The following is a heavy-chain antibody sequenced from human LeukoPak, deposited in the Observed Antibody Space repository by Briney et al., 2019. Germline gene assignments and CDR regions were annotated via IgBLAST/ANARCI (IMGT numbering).Heavy chain of an antibody. J-gene: IGHJ5*02. CDR2: ISWNSGTI. Sequence: GGSLRLSCAASGFTFDNYAMNWVRQVPGKGLEWISLISWNSGTIGYADSVKGRFTISRDNANNFLYLQMNSLRAEDTALYYCARDWESYSSSSYWFDPWGQGTLVTVSS. D-gene: IGHD6-6*01. CDR1: GFTFDNYA. CDR3: ARDWESYSSSSYWFDP. V-gene: IGHV3-9*01.